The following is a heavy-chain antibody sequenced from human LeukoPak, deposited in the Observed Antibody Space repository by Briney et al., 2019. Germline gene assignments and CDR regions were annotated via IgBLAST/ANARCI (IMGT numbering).Heavy chain of an antibody. J-gene: IGHJ6*02. CDR3: ARALRQPHSGYASYYYGMDV. CDR1: GYTFTGYY. CDR2: INPNSGGT. V-gene: IGHV1-2*04. D-gene: IGHD5-12*01. Sequence: ASVKVSCKASGYTFTGYYMHWVRQAPGQGLERMGWINPNSGGTNYAQKFQGWVTMTRDTSISTAYMELSRLRSDDTAVYYCARALRQPHSGYASYYYGMDVWGQGTTVTVSS.